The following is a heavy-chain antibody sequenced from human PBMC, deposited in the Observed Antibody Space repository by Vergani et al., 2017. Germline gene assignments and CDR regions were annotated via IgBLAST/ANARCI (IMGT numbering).Heavy chain of an antibody. V-gene: IGHV6-1*01. D-gene: IGHD6-6*01. CDR1: GDSVSSNSAA. J-gene: IGHJ4*02. Sequence: QVQLQQSGPGLVKPSQTLSLTCAISGDSVSSNSAAWNWIRQSPSRGLEWLGRTYYRSKWYHDYAVSVKSRITINPDTSKNQFSLQLNSVTPEDTAVYYCARDGSPSIAARPVYFDYWGQGTLVTVSS. CDR3: ARDGSPSIAARPVYFDY. CDR2: TYYRSKWYH.